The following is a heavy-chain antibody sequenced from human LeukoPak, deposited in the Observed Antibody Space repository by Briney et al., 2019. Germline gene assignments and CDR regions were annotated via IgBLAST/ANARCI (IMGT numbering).Heavy chain of an antibody. D-gene: IGHD2-2*01. CDR3: ARDGTSTDDY. J-gene: IGHJ4*02. Sequence: ASVKVSCKTSGYTFSNFGINWVRQAPGQGLEWMGWISGNNDNPNYGKKFQGRFTVTTDSSTSTPYMELRNLRFDDTAVYYCARDGTSTDDYWGQGTLVSV. V-gene: IGHV1-18*01. CDR1: GYTFSNFG. CDR2: ISGNNDNP.